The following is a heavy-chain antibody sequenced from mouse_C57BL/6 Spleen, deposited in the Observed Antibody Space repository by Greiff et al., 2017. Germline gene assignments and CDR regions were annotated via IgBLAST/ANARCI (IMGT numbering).Heavy chain of an antibody. V-gene: IGHV1-69*01. Sequence: QVHVKQPGAELVMPGASVKLSCKASGYTFTSYWMHWVKQRPGQGLEWIGEIDPSDSYTNYNQKFKGKSTLTVDKSSSTAYMQLSSLTSEDSAVYYCARSGGSSYDFDYWGQGTTLTVSS. CDR3: ARSGGSSYDFDY. CDR1: GYTFTSYW. J-gene: IGHJ2*01. CDR2: IDPSDSYT. D-gene: IGHD1-1*01.